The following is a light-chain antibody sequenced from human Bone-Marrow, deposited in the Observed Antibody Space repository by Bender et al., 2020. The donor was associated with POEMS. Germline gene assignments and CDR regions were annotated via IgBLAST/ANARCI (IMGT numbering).Light chain of an antibody. J-gene: IGLJ3*02. Sequence: QSALTQPASVSGSPGQSITISCTGTSSDVGGYNYVSWYQQHPGKAPKLMIYDVSQRPSGVPDRFSGSKSGNTASLTISGLQAEDEADYYCCSYAGSRVFGGGTKLTVL. V-gene: IGLV2-23*02. CDR3: CSYAGSRV. CDR2: DVS. CDR1: SSDVGGYNY.